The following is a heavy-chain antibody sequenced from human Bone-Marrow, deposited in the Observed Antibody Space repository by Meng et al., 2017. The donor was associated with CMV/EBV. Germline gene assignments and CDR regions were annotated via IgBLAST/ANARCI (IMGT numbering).Heavy chain of an antibody. D-gene: IGHD3-10*01. J-gene: IGHJ4*02. V-gene: IGHV3-7*01. CDR1: GFTFSNYW. CDR2: IKQDGSER. CDR3: AREGLGTFDY. Sequence: GGSLRLSCAPSGFTFSNYWMSWVRQAPGKGLEWVANIKQDGSERHYVDSVKGRFTISRDNSKNTLYLQMNSLRAEDTAVYCCAREGLGTFDYWGQGTLVTVAS.